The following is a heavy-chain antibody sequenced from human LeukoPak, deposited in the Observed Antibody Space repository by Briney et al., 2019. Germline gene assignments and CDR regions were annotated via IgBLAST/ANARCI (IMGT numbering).Heavy chain of an antibody. J-gene: IGHJ4*02. Sequence: SETLSLTCTVSGGSISSSSYYWGWIRQPPGKGLEWIGSIYYSGSTYHNPSLKSRVTISVDTSKNQFSLKLSSVTAADTAVYYCARRRIAARRGFDYWGQGTLVTVSS. V-gene: IGHV4-39*01. D-gene: IGHD6-6*01. CDR1: GGSISSSSYY. CDR2: IYYSGST. CDR3: ARRRIAARRGFDY.